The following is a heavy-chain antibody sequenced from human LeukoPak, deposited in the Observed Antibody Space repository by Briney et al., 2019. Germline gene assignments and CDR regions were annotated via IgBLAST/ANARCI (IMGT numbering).Heavy chain of an antibody. CDR1: GFTFGDHA. CDR3: TRGATGRLLYYGMDV. V-gene: IGHV3-49*04. D-gene: IGHD2-21*01. Sequence: GGSLRFACIPSGFTFGDHAMSWVRQAPGRGLDWVGFIRSKGYGGTTEYSASVKSRFTISTDDNKNIAYLQMNSMKSEDAAVYYCTRGATGRLLYYGMDVWGQGTTVIVSS. J-gene: IGHJ6*02. CDR2: IRSKGYGGTT.